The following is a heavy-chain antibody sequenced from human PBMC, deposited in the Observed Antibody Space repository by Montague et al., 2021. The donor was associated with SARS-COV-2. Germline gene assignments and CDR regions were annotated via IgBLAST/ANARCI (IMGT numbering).Heavy chain of an antibody. CDR2: ISSSSSYI. J-gene: IGHJ4*02. D-gene: IGHD3-3*01. V-gene: IGHV3-21*01. CDR3: ARDARYDFWSGYYFDY. CDR1: GFTFSSYS. Sequence: SLRLSCAASGFTFSSYSMNWVRQAPGKGLEWVSSISSSSSYIYYADSVKGRFTISRDNAKNSLYLQMNSLRAEDTAVYYCARDARYDFWSGYYFDYWGQGTPATVSS.